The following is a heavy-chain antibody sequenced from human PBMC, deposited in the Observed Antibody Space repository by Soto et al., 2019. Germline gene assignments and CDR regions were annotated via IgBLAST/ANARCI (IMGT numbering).Heavy chain of an antibody. D-gene: IGHD3-10*01. CDR1: GASISGFY. CDR3: ARDRGLLWFGGRLDYYGMDV. J-gene: IGHJ6*02. CDR2: IYATGTT. V-gene: IGHV4-4*07. Sequence: SETLSLTCTVSGASISGFYWSWIRKSAGKGLEWIGRIYATGTTDYNPSLKSRVMMSVDTSKKQFSLKLRSVTAADTAVYYCARDRGLLWFGGRLDYYGMDVWGQGTTVTVSS.